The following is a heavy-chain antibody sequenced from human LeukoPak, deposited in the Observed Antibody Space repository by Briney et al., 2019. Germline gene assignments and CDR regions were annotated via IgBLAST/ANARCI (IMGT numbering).Heavy chain of an antibody. CDR2: IYYSGST. Sequence: SETLSLTCTVSGGSISSYYWSWIRQPPGKGLEWIGYIYYSGSTNYNPSRKSRVTIPVDTSKNQFSLKLSSVTAADTAVYYCAAAGYSGYDPPFDYWGQGTLVTVSS. CDR1: GGSISSYY. J-gene: IGHJ4*02. V-gene: IGHV4-59*01. CDR3: AAAGYSGYDPPFDY. D-gene: IGHD5-12*01.